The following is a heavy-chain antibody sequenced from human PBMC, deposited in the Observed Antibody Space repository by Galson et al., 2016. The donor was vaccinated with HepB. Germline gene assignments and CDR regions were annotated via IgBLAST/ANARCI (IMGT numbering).Heavy chain of an antibody. CDR1: GGSISSSSYY. CDR2: IHYSGST. V-gene: IGHV4-39*07. Sequence: EPLSLTCTVSGGSISSSSYYWGFIRQPPGKGLEWIGNIHYSGSTYYNPSLKSRVAISEDTSKNQFSLKLNSVTAADTAVYYCAREGAARGVGWFDPWGQGTLVTVSS. J-gene: IGHJ5*02. CDR3: AREGAARGVGWFDP. D-gene: IGHD6-6*01.